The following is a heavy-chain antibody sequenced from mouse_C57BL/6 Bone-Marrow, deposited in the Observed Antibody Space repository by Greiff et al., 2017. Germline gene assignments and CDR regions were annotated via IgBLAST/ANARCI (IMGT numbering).Heavy chain of an antibody. J-gene: IGHJ3*01. Sequence: QVQLQQPGAELVRPGTSVKLSCKASGYTFTSYWMHWVKQRPGQGLEWIGVIDPSDSYTNYNQKFKGKATLTVDTSSSTAYMQLSSLTSEDSAVCYCARNPSYYSNSWFAYWGQGTLVTVSA. V-gene: IGHV1-59*01. CDR1: GYTFTSYW. CDR2: IDPSDSYT. CDR3: ARNPSYYSNSWFAY. D-gene: IGHD2-5*01.